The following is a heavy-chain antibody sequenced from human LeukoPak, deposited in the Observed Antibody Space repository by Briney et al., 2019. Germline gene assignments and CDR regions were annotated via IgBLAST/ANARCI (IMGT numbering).Heavy chain of an antibody. CDR2: INHSGST. Sequence: SETLSLTCAVYGGSFSGYYWSWIRQPPGKGLEWIGEINHSGSTNYNPSLKSRVTISVDTSKNQFSLKLSSVTAADTAVYYCARAPLYCSSTSCPSEYFQHWGQGTLVTVSS. V-gene: IGHV4-34*01. CDR1: GGSFSGYY. CDR3: ARAPLYCSSTSCPSEYFQH. D-gene: IGHD2-2*01. J-gene: IGHJ1*01.